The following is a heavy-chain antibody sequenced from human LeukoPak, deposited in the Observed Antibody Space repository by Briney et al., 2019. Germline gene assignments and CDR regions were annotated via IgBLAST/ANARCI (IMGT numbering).Heavy chain of an antibody. CDR2: IYYSGST. D-gene: IGHD3-22*01. Sequence: SETLSLTCTVSGGSISSSSYYWGWIRQPPGKGLEWIGSIYYSGSTYYNPSLKSRVTISVDTSKNQFSLKLSSVTAADTAVYYCAREGYYYDSSRYSHGNAFDIWGQGTMVTVSS. J-gene: IGHJ3*02. CDR1: GGSISSSSYY. V-gene: IGHV4-39*07. CDR3: AREGYYYDSSRYSHGNAFDI.